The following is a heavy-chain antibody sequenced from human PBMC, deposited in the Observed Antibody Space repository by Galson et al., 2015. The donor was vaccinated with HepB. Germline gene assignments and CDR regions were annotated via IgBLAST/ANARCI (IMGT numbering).Heavy chain of an antibody. V-gene: IGHV3-64D*06. CDR1: GFTFSSYA. CDR2: ISSNGGST. CDR3: VKAYKAAMVNSYYFDY. Sequence: SLRLSCAASGFTFSSYAMHWVRQAPGKGLEYVSAISSNGGSTYYADSVKGRFTISRDNSKNTLYLQMSSLRAEGTAVYYCVKAYKAAMVNSYYFDYWGQGTLVTVSS. J-gene: IGHJ4*02. D-gene: IGHD5-18*01.